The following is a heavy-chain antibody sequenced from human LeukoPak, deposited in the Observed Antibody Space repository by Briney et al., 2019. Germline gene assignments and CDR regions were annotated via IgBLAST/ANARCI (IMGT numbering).Heavy chain of an antibody. V-gene: IGHV4-59*01. D-gene: IGHD3-22*01. J-gene: IGHJ3*02. CDR3: ARGLRGERTYYYDSSGYLAFDI. CDR1: GGSISSYY. Sequence: SETLSLTCTVSGGSISSYYWSWIRQPPGKGLEWIGYIYYSGSTNYNPSIKSRVTISVDTSKNQFSLKLSSVTAADTAVYYCARGLRGERTYYYDSSGYLAFDIWGQGTMVTVSS. CDR2: IYYSGST.